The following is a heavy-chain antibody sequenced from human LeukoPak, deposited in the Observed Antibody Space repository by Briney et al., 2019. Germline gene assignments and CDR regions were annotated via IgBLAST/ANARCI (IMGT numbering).Heavy chain of an antibody. Sequence: SGPTLVKPTQTLTLTCAFSGFSRTTRGVGVGWIRQPPGKALEWLSFIYWDDDKRYSPSLNSRLTITKDTSKNQVVLTLTNMDPVDTATYYCAHRRSSKSDWGSPDYFDYWGQGTLVTVST. CDR2: IYWDDDK. CDR1: GFSRTTRGVG. J-gene: IGHJ4*02. V-gene: IGHV2-5*02. CDR3: AHRRSSKSDWGSPDYFDY. D-gene: IGHD3-16*01.